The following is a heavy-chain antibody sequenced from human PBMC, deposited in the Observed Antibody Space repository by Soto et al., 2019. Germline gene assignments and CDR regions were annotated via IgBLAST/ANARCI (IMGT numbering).Heavy chain of an antibody. CDR3: AGWGGHDYNY. J-gene: IGHJ4*02. CDR2: IRPDGSET. V-gene: IGHV3-7*03. Sequence: EVQLVQSGGGLVQPGGSLRLSCVGSGFTFTDFYMSWVRQAPGKGLEWVANIRPDGSETNYVESVKGRFTTSRDNAKNSLFPQMNSLRADDTAVYYCAGWGGHDYNYWGQGILVTLSS. D-gene: IGHD4-4*01. CDR1: GFTFTDFY.